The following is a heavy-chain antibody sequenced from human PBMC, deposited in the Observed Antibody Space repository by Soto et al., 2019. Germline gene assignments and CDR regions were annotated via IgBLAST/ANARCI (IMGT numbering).Heavy chain of an antibody. D-gene: IGHD1-20*01. CDR2: IERDDDDK. Sequence: SGPTLVNPTETLTLTCTFSGFSITSPGMSVSWIRQPPGRALEWLALIERDDDDKYYSTSLKTRLTISKDTRKNQVVLTMANMDPADTATYYCARSIRGPRKFNGMDVWGQRTTVTVSS. CDR3: ARSIRGPRKFNGMDV. V-gene: IGHV2-70*13. CDR1: GFSITSPGMS. J-gene: IGHJ6*02.